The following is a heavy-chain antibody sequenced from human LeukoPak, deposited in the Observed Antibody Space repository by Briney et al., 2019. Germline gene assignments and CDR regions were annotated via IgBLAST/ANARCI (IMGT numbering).Heavy chain of an antibody. V-gene: IGHV1-18*01. CDR1: GYTFTSYG. D-gene: IGHD6-13*01. CDR3: ARDRYSSSWSNYYYYYMDV. Sequence: ASVKVSCKASGYTFTSYGISWVRQAPGQGLKWMGWISAYNGNTNYAQKLQGRVTMTTDTSTSTAYMELRSLRSDDTAVYYCARDRYSSSWSNYYYYYMDVWGKGTTVTVSS. J-gene: IGHJ6*03. CDR2: ISAYNGNT.